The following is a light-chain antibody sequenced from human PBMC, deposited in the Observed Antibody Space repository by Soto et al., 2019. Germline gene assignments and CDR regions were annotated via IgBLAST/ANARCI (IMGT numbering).Light chain of an antibody. CDR1: QSISSW. J-gene: IGKJ1*01. Sequence: DIQMTQSPSTLSASVGDRVTITCRASQSISSWLAWYQQKPGKAPKLLIYKASSLESGVPSRFSSSGSGTEFTLTISSLQPDDFATYNCQQYNSYPWTFGQGTKVEIK. V-gene: IGKV1-5*03. CDR3: QQYNSYPWT. CDR2: KAS.